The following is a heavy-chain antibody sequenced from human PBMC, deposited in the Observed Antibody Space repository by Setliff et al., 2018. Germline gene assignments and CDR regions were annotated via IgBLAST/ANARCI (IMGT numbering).Heavy chain of an antibody. J-gene: IGHJ4*02. V-gene: IGHV4-59*11. CDR1: GGSISSHY. D-gene: IGHD3-22*01. CDR3: ARDLGYYDIGS. Sequence: ASETLSLTCTVSGGSISSHYWSWIRQPPGKGLEWIGSIYYSGSTNYTPSLKSRVTISVDTSKNQFSLKLSSVTAADTAVYYCARDLGYYDIGSWGQGTLVTVSS. CDR2: IYYSGST.